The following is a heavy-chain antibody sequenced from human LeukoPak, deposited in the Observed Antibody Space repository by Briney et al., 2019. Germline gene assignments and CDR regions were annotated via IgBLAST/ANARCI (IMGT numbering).Heavy chain of an antibody. J-gene: IGHJ6*02. CDR3: ARRGRSLYREDFSYGKGG. D-gene: IGHD2-8*01. Sequence: GESLKISCKGSGYRFTNYWIGWVRQMPGKGLEWMGIIYPGDSDTRYSPSFQGQVTISADKSISTAYLQWSSLKASDTAMYYCARRGRSLYREDFSYGKGGWGQGTTVTVSS. CDR2: IYPGDSDT. CDR1: GYRFTNYW. V-gene: IGHV5-51*01.